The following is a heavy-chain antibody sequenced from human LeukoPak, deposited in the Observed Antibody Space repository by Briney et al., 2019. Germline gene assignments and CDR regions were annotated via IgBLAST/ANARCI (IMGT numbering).Heavy chain of an antibody. CDR3: SKGYSSGWYYDY. CDR1: GFTFSGYA. V-gene: IGHV3-23*01. D-gene: IGHD6-19*01. J-gene: IGHJ4*02. CDR2: IRGSGGST. Sequence: SGGSLRLSCAASGFTFSGYAMSGVRQAPGKGLEWVSAIRGSGGSTFYADSVKGRFTISRDNSKNTLYLQMNSLRAEDTAIYYCSKGYSSGWYYDYWGQGTLVTVSS.